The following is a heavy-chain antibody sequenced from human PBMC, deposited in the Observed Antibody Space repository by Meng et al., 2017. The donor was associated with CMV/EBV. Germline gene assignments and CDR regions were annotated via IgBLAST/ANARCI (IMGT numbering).Heavy chain of an antibody. Sequence: SLKISCAASGFTFSSYAMHWVRQAPGKGLEWVSGISWNSGSIGYADSVKGRFTISRDNAKNSLYLQMNSLRAEDTALYYCAKDIKKADYYGSGFYGMDVWGQGTTVTVSS. CDR1: GFTFSSYA. CDR2: ISWNSGSI. J-gene: IGHJ6*02. V-gene: IGHV3-9*01. CDR3: AKDIKKADYYGSGFYGMDV. D-gene: IGHD3-10*01.